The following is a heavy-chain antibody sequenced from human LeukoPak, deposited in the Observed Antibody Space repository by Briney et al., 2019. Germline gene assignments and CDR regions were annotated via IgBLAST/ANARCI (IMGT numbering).Heavy chain of an antibody. CDR2: IYYSGST. D-gene: IGHD4-11*01. Sequence: PSETLSLTCTVSGGSISSSSYYWGWIRQPPGKGLEWIGSIYYSGSTYYNPSHKSRVTISVDTSKNQFSLKLSSVTAADTAVYYCARTGHDYSKTYYYYYYYMDVWGKGTTVTVSS. CDR3: ARTGHDYSKTYYYYYYYMDV. J-gene: IGHJ6*03. CDR1: GGSISSSSYY. V-gene: IGHV4-39*07.